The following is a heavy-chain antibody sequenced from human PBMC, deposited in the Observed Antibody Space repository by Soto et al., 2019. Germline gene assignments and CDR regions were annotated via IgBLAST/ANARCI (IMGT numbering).Heavy chain of an antibody. CDR2: ISTNVGST. D-gene: IGHD3-22*01. CDR1: GFTFSIYA. CDR3: VKGEYYYDSSGYYPFDY. Sequence: PGGSLRLSCSASGFTFSIYAMHWVRQAPGKGLEYVSSISTNVGSTDYADSVKGRFTISRDNSKNTVYLQMSSLSAEDTAVYYCVKGEYYYDSSGYYPFDYWGQGTLVTVSS. J-gene: IGHJ4*02. V-gene: IGHV3-64D*06.